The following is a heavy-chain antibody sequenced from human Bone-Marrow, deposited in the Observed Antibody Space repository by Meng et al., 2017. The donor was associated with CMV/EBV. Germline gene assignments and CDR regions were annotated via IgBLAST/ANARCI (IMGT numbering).Heavy chain of an antibody. CDR1: GGSFSGYY. V-gene: IGHV4-34*01. D-gene: IGHD2-2*01. CDR2: INHSGST. J-gene: IGHJ4*02. CDR3: ARGRRVVPAAVDSNNDY. Sequence: GSLRLSWAVYGGSFSGYYWSWIRQPPGKGLEWIGEINHSGSTNYNPSLKSRVTISVDTSKNQFSLKLSSVTAADTAVYYCARGRRVVPAAVDSNNDYWGQGTLVTVSS.